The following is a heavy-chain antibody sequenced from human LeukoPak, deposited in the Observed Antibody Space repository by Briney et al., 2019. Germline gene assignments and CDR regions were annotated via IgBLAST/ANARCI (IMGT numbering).Heavy chain of an antibody. V-gene: IGHV3-21*01. D-gene: IGHD6-19*01. J-gene: IGHJ4*02. Sequence: GGSLRLSCTVSGFIFSNSGMHWVRQAPGKGLEWVSSISSSSSYIYYADSVKGRFTISRDNAKNSLYLQMNSLRAEDTAVYYCARVGSGWYVVGFDYWGQGTLVTVSS. CDR1: GFIFSNSG. CDR3: ARVGSGWYVVGFDY. CDR2: ISSSSSYI.